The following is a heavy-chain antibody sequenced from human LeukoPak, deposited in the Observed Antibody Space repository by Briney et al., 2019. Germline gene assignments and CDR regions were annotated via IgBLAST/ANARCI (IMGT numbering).Heavy chain of an antibody. Sequence: KPSETLSLTCTVSGYSISSGYYWGWIRQPPGKGLEWIGSIYHSGSTYYNPSLKSRVTISVDTSKNQFSLKLSSVTAADTAVYYCARSLWFGDEGYFDYWGQGTLVTVSS. CDR2: IYHSGST. CDR3: ARSLWFGDEGYFDY. V-gene: IGHV4-38-2*02. CDR1: GYSISSGYY. J-gene: IGHJ4*02. D-gene: IGHD3-10*01.